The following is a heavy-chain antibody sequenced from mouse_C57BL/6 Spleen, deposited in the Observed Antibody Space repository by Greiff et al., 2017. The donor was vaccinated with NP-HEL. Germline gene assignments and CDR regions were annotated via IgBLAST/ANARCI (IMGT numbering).Heavy chain of an antibody. V-gene: IGHV5-17*01. D-gene: IGHD1-1*01. CDR3: ARSAYGSSSYYLDY. Sequence: DVQLVESGGGLVKPGGSLKLSCAASGFTFSDYGMHWVRQAPEKGLEWVAYISSGSSTIYYADTVKGRFTISRDNAKNTLFLQMTSLRSEDTAMYYSARSAYGSSSYYLDYWGQGTTLTVSS. CDR1: GFTFSDYG. J-gene: IGHJ2*01. CDR2: ISSGSSTI.